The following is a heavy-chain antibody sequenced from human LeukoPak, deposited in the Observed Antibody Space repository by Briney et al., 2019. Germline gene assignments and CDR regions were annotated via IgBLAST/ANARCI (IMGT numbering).Heavy chain of an antibody. V-gene: IGHV3-23*01. CDR1: GFTFSSYA. D-gene: IGHD3-9*01. CDR2: ISGSGGST. J-gene: IGHJ5*02. CDR3: AKDLSDIPRRNWFDP. Sequence: GGSLRLSCAASGFTFSSYAMSWVRQAPGKGLEWVSAISGSGGSTYYADSVKGRFTISRDNSKNTLYLQMNSLRAEDTAVYYCAKDLSDIPRRNWFDPWGQGTLATVSS.